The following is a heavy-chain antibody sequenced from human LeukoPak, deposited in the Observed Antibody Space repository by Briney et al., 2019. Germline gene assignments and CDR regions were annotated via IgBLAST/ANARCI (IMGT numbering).Heavy chain of an antibody. CDR1: GFTFSSYE. Sequence: PGGSLRLSCAASGFTFSSYEMTWVRQAPGKGLEWLLYINHSGGTIYYADSVQGRFTISRDNAKNSLYLQMDNLRAEDTAVYYCARVSRTTGTSIPLFVYWGQGTLVTVSS. D-gene: IGHD1-1*01. CDR2: INHSGGTI. CDR3: ARVSRTTGTSIPLFVY. J-gene: IGHJ4*02. V-gene: IGHV3-48*03.